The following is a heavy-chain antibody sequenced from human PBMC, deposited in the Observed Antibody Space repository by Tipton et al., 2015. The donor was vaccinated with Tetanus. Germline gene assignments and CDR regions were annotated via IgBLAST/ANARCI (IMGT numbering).Heavy chain of an antibody. CDR1: GGSISSSSYY. J-gene: IGHJ5*02. CDR2: IYYSGST. D-gene: IGHD5-18*01. V-gene: IGHV4-39*01. Sequence: LSLTCTVSGGSISSSSYYWGWIRQPPGRGLEWIGSIYYSGSTYYNPSLKSRVTISVDTSKNQFSLKLSSVTAADTAVYYCARGYSYGGGWFDPWGQGTLVTVSS. CDR3: ARGYSYGGGWFDP.